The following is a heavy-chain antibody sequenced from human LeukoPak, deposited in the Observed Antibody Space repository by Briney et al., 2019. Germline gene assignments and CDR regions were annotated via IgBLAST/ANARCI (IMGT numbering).Heavy chain of an antibody. D-gene: IGHD1-26*01. J-gene: IGHJ4*02. CDR1: GGSIRSGDYY. CDR3: ARESAVGATLDY. V-gene: IGHV4-30-4*08. Sequence: PSETLSLTCTVSGGSIRSGDYYWSWIRQPPGKGLEWIGYIYYRGSTYYNPSLKSRVTISVDTSKNQFSLKLSSVTAADTAVYYCARESAVGATLDYWGQGTLVTVSS. CDR2: IYYRGST.